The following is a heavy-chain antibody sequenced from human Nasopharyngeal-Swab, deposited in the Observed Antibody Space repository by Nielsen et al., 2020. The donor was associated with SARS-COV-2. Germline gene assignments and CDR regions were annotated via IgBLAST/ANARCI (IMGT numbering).Heavy chain of an antibody. CDR3: ARIAVAALNDWYFDL. D-gene: IGHD6-19*01. V-gene: IGHV4-59*01. Sequence: GSLRLSCTVSGGSISSYYWSWIRQPPGKGLEWIGYIYYSGSTNYNPSLKSRVTISVDTSKNQFSLKLSSVTAADTAVYYCARIAVAALNDWYFDLWGCGTLVTVSS. J-gene: IGHJ2*01. CDR1: GGSISSYY. CDR2: IYYSGST.